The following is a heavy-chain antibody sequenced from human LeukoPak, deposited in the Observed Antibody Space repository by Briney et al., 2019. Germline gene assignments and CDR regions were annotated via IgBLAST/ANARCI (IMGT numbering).Heavy chain of an antibody. V-gene: IGHV3-21*01. CDR2: ISSSSSDI. D-gene: IGHD4-17*01. CDR3: ARDYGDYVSGPYYFDY. CDR1: GFTFSSYS. J-gene: IGHJ4*02. Sequence: PGGSLRLSCAASGFTFSSYSMNWVRQAPGKGLEWVSSISSSSSDIYYADSVKGRFTISRDNAKNSLHLQMNSLRAEDTAVYYCARDYGDYVSGPYYFDYWGQGTLVTVSS.